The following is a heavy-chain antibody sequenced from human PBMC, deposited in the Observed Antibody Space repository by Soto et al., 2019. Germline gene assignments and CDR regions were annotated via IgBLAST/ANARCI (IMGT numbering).Heavy chain of an antibody. Sequence: QVQLQESGPGLVKPSETLSLTCTVSGGSISSYYWSWIRQPPGKGLEWIGYIYNSGRTNYNPSLQSRVTISGDTSKNQFSLKLSSVTAADTAVYYCARRYGYSFDYWGQGTLVTVSS. CDR2: IYNSGRT. CDR3: ARRYGYSFDY. D-gene: IGHD1-1*01. V-gene: IGHV4-59*08. CDR1: GGSISSYY. J-gene: IGHJ4*02.